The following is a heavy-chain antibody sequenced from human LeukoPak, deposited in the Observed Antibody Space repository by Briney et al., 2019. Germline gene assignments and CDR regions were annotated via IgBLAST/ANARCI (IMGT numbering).Heavy chain of an antibody. CDR1: GGSISSYY. Sequence: SETLSLTCTVSGGSISSYYWSWIRQPPGKGLGWIGYIYYSGSTNYNPSLKSRVTISVDTSKNQFSLKLSSVTAADTAVYYCARHIAVAGYYFDYWGQGTLVTVSS. CDR3: ARHIAVAGYYFDY. V-gene: IGHV4-59*08. J-gene: IGHJ4*02. CDR2: IYYSGST. D-gene: IGHD6-19*01.